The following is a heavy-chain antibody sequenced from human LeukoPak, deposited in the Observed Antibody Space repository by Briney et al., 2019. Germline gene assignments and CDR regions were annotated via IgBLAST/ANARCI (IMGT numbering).Heavy chain of an antibody. CDR1: GGSLSGYY. J-gene: IGHJ4*02. CDR3: ARGRGY. CDR2: INHSGST. Sequence: NSSETLSLTCAVYGGSLSGYYWSWIRQPPGKGLEWIGEINHSGSTNYNPSLKSRVTISVDTSKNQFSLKLSSVTAADTAVYYCARGRGYWGQGTLVTVSS. V-gene: IGHV4-34*01.